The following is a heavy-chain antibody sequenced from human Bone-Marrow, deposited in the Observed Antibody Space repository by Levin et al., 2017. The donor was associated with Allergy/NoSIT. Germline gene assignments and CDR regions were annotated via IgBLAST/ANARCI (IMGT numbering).Heavy chain of an antibody. V-gene: IGHV5-10-1*01. Sequence: KVSCKGSGYSFPSYWISWVRQMPGKGLEWMGRIDPSNSYTNYSPSFQGQVTISADKSISAAYLQWSSLKASDTAMYYCARRGSAYGAEFFQHWGQGTLVTVSS. J-gene: IGHJ1*01. CDR1: GYSFPSYW. CDR3: ARRGSAYGAEFFQH. D-gene: IGHD5-12*01. CDR2: IDPSNSYT.